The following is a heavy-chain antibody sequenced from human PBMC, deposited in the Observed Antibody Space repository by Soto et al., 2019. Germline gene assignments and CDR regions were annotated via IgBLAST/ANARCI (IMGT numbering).Heavy chain of an antibody. V-gene: IGHV1-69*12. CDR2: IIPIVGTA. CDR1: GGTFSSYA. Sequence: QVQLVQSGAEVKKPGSSVKVSCKASGGTFSSYAINWVRQAPGQGLEWMGGIIPIVGTADYAQKFQGRVTSTADESTSTAYMERSSLRSEDTAVYYSASRITGAPNSYYGMDVWGQGTTVTVSS. D-gene: IGHD1-20*01. CDR3: ASRITGAPNSYYGMDV. J-gene: IGHJ6*02.